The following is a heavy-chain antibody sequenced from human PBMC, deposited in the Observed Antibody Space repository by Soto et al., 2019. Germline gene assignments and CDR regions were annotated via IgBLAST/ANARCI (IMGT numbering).Heavy chain of an antibody. Sequence: QVQLVESGGGVVQPGRSLRLSCAASGFTFSSYGMHWVRQAPGKGLEWVAVIWYDGSNKYYADSVKGRFTISRDNSKNTLYLQMNSLRAEDTDVYYCARDRRVLDYWGQGTLVTVSS. CDR2: IWYDGSNK. CDR3: ARDRRVLDY. J-gene: IGHJ4*02. CDR1: GFTFSSYG. V-gene: IGHV3-33*01.